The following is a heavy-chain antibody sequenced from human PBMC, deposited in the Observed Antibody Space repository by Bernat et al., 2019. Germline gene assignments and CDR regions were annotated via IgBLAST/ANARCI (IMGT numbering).Heavy chain of an antibody. CDR1: GFTFSSYS. V-gene: IGHV3-48*02. CDR3: AREDTVTPHLYYFDY. CDR2: ISSSSTI. Sequence: EVQLVESGGGLVQPGGSLRLSCAASGFTFSSYSMNWVRQAPGKGLEWVSYISSSSTIYYADSVKGRFTISRDNAKNSLYLQMNSLRDEDTAVYYCAREDTVTPHLYYFDYWGQGTLVTVSS. J-gene: IGHJ4*02. D-gene: IGHD4-11*01.